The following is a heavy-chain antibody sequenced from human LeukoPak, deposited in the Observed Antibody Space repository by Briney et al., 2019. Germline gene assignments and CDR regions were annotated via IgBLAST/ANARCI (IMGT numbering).Heavy chain of an antibody. CDR3: ARPKRGFRAFDI. CDR2: INHSGTT. Sequence: SETLSLTCAVYGGSFSGYYRYWIRQPPGKGLEWIGEINHSGTTNYNPSLKSRVTISVDTSKNQFSLKLSSVTAADTAVYYCARPKRGFRAFDIWGQGTMVTVSS. J-gene: IGHJ3*02. CDR1: GGSFSGYY. V-gene: IGHV4-34*01. D-gene: IGHD3-10*01.